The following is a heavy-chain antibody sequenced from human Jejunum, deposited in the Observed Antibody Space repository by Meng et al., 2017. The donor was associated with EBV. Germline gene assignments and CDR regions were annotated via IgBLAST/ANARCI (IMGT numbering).Heavy chain of an antibody. D-gene: IGHD3-16*01. CDR2: IKRTTDGGTT. CDR1: GFTFTNSH. J-gene: IGHJ4*02. Sequence: VWLVGAGGGLVKAGESLSPSCAASGFTFTNSHMTWVRQAPGKGLEWVGRIKRTTDGGTTDYAAPVKGRFTISRDDSKNTLYLQMNSLKTEDTAVYYCTDVGGDMIWGQGILVTVSS. CDR3: TDVGGDMI. V-gene: IGHV3-15*01.